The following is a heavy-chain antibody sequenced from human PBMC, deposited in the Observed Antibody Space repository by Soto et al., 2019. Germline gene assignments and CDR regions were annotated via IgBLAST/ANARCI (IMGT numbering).Heavy chain of an antibody. CDR2: IYYSGST. J-gene: IGHJ3*02. D-gene: IGHD2-15*01. CDR3: ARSTHIVVVVAATPDAFDI. CDR1: GGSISSGDYY. V-gene: IGHV4-30-4*01. Sequence: VQLQESGPGLVKPSQTLSLTCTVSGGSISSGDYYWSWIRQPPGKGLEWIGYIYYSGSTYYNPSLKSRVTISVDTSKNQFSLKLSSVTAADTAVYYCARSTHIVVVVAATPDAFDIWGQGTMVTVSS.